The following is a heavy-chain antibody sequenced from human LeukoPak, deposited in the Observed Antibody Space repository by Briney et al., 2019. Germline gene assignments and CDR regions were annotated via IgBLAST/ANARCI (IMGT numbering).Heavy chain of an antibody. CDR1: GFTFSSYG. V-gene: IGHV3-33*06. CDR3: AKGGGDDTYFDY. CDR2: IWYDGSNK. Sequence: PGGSLRLSRAASGFTFSSYGMHWVRQAPGKGLEWVAVIWYDGSNKYYADSVKGRFTISRDNSKNTLYLQMNSLRAEDTAVYYCAKGGGDDTYFDYWGQGTLVTVSS. J-gene: IGHJ4*02. D-gene: IGHD2-21*02.